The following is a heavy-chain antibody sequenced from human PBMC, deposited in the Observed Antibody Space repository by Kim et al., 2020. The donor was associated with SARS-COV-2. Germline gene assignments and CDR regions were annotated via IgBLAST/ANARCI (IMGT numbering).Heavy chain of an antibody. Sequence: GGSLRLSCAASGFTFSDYYMSWIRQAPGKGLEWVSYISSSGSTIYYADSVKGRFTISRDNAKNSLYLQMNSLRAEDTAVYYCARGIAVKPADAFDIWGQGTMVTVSS. D-gene: IGHD6-19*01. J-gene: IGHJ3*02. CDR2: ISSSGSTI. CDR3: ARGIAVKPADAFDI. CDR1: GFTFSDYY. V-gene: IGHV3-11*04.